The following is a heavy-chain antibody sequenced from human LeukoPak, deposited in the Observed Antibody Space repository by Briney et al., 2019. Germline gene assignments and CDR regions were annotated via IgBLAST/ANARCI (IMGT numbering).Heavy chain of an antibody. V-gene: IGHV5-51*01. CDR1: GYSFTTYW. Sequence: GESLKISCRGSGYSFTTYWIGWVRQMPGKGLEWRGIIYPGDSDTRYSPSFQGQVTMSADKSINTAYLQWSSLKASDTAMYYCARRQGCSSTSCPPDSWGQGTLVTVSS. CDR3: ARRQGCSSTSCPPDS. CDR2: IYPGDSDT. J-gene: IGHJ4*02. D-gene: IGHD2-2*01.